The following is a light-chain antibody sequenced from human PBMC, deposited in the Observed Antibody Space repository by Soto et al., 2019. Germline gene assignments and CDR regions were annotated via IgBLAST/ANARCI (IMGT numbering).Light chain of an antibody. CDR2: AAS. J-gene: IGKJ5*01. Sequence: DIQMPQSPSSLSASVGDRVAITCRASQSISSYLNWYQQKPGKAPKLLIYAASSLQSGVPSRFSGSGSGTDFTLTISSLQPEDFATYYCQQSYSTPHTFGQGTRLGI. V-gene: IGKV1-39*01. CDR1: QSISSY. CDR3: QQSYSTPHT.